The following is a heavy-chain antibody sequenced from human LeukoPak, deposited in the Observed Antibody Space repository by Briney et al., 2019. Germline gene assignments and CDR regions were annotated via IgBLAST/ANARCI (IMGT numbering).Heavy chain of an antibody. CDR1: GYTFTSYG. V-gene: IGHV1-18*01. D-gene: IGHD5-18*01. CDR2: ISAYNGNT. J-gene: IGHJ3*02. Sequence: GASVKVSCKASGYTFTSYGIRWVRQAPGQGLEWMGWISAYNGNTNYAPKLQGRVTMTTDTSTSKAYMELSSLRSDDTAVYYGAREASGYSYGYDAFDIWGQGTMVTVSS. CDR3: AREASGYSYGYDAFDI.